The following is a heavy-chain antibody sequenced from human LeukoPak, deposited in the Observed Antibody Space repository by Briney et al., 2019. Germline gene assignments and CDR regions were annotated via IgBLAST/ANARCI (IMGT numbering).Heavy chain of an antibody. CDR2: IIPIFGTA. V-gene: IGHV1-69*13. CDR1: GGTFSSYA. Sequence: SVKVSCKASGGTFSSYAISWVRQAPGQGLEWMGGIIPIFGTANYAQKFQGRVTITADESTSTAYMELSSLRSEDTAVYYCAREVQRRNVVGATYFDYWGQGTLVTVSS. CDR3: AREVQRRNVVGATYFDY. D-gene: IGHD1-26*01. J-gene: IGHJ4*02.